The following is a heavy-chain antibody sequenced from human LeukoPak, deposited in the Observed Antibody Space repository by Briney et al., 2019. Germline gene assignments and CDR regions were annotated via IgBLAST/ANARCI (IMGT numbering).Heavy chain of an antibody. CDR2: INPTSGGT. V-gene: IGHV1-2*02. Sequence: ASVKVSCKASGYTFTGYYIHWVRQAPGQGLEWMGWINPTSGGTKYAQKFQGRVTMTWDTSISTAYMDLSRLRSDDTAVYFCARDPPRVGAPDYWGQGTPLTVSS. D-gene: IGHD1-26*01. CDR1: GYTFTGYY. CDR3: ARDPPRVGAPDY. J-gene: IGHJ4*02.